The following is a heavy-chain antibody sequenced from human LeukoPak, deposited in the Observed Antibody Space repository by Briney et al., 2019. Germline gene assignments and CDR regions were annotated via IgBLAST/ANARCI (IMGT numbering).Heavy chain of an antibody. CDR1: GGSFSGYY. V-gene: IGHV4-34*01. J-gene: IGHJ4*02. CDR2: INHSGST. CDR3: ARGSHDSSGYYYFDY. D-gene: IGHD3-22*01. Sequence: SETLSLTCAVYGGSFSGYYWSWIRQPPGKGLEWIGEINHSGSTNYNPSLKSRVTISVDTSKNQFSLRLSSVTVADTAVYYCARGSHDSSGYYYFDYWGQGTLVTVSS.